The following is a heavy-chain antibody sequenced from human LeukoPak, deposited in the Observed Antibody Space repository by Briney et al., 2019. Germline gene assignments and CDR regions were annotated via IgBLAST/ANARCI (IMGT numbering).Heavy chain of an antibody. D-gene: IGHD3-22*01. J-gene: IGHJ3*02. CDR3: ARDNRITMIVVENDAFDI. CDR2: ISAYNGNT. CDR1: GYTFTSYG. V-gene: IGHV1-18*01. Sequence: ASVKVSCKASGYTFTSYGISWVRQAPGQGLEWMGWISAYNGNTNYAQKFQGRVTMTRDTSISTAYMELSRLRSDDTAVYYCARDNRITMIVVENDAFDIWGQGTMVTVSS.